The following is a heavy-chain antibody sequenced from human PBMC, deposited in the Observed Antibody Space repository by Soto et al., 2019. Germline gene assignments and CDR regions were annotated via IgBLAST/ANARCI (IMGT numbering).Heavy chain of an antibody. CDR1: GGSISISISA. CDR2: IYYLGNT. V-gene: IGHV4-39*07. Sequence: PSGTLSLTCTVSGGSISISISAWGWIRQPPGKGLEWVGSIYYLGNTNYNPSLKSRVTISVDKSKNQFSLKLSSVTAADTAVYYCATTILEGYTTYYFDYWGQGTLVTVSS. CDR3: ATTILEGYTTYYFDY. J-gene: IGHJ4*02. D-gene: IGHD5-18*01.